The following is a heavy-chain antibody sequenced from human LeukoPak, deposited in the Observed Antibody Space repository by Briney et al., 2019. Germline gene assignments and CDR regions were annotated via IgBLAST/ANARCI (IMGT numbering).Heavy chain of an antibody. CDR2: IYHSGST. V-gene: IGHV4-38-2*02. CDR3: ARRGDDSGYDYGYFDY. Sequence: SETLSLTCTVSGYSISSGYYWGWIRQPPGKGLEWIGSIYHSGSTYYNPSLKSRVTISVDTSKNQFSLKLSSVTAADTAVYYCARRGDDSGYDYGYFDYWGQGTLVTVSS. J-gene: IGHJ4*02. CDR1: GYSISSGYY. D-gene: IGHD5-12*01.